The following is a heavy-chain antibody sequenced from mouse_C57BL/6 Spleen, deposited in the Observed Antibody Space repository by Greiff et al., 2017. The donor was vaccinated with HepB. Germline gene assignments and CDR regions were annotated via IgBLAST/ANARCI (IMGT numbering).Heavy chain of an antibody. CDR3: ARDETGRAWFAY. CDR1: GFTFSSYA. CDR2: ISDGGSYT. V-gene: IGHV5-4*01. D-gene: IGHD4-1*01. J-gene: IGHJ3*01. Sequence: EVKVEESGGGLVKPGGSLKLSCAASGFTFSSYAMSWVRQTPEKRLEWVATISDGGSYTYYPDNVKGRFTISRDNAKNNLYLQMSHLKSEDTAMYYCARDETGRAWFAYWGQGTLVTVSA.